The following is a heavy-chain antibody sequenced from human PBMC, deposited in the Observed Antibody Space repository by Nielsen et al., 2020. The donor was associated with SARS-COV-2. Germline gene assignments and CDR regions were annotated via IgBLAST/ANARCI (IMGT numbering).Heavy chain of an antibody. CDR2: ISSSGSTI. J-gene: IGHJ4*02. D-gene: IGHD3-10*01. CDR3: ARYPLYGSGEEGY. Sequence: GESLKISCAASGFTFSSYEMNWVRQAPGKGLEWVSYISSSGSTIYYADSVKGRFTISRDNAKNSLYLQMNSLRAEDTAVYYCARYPLYGSGEEGYWGQGTLVTRLL. CDR1: GFTFSSYE. V-gene: IGHV3-48*03.